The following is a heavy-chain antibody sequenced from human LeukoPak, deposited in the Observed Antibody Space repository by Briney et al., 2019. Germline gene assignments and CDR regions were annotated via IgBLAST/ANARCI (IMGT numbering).Heavy chain of an antibody. V-gene: IGHV4-39*01. Sequence: SETLSLTCTVSGGAISSSSYYWSWIRQPPGKGLEGLASIYYGGGTHYNPSLKSRVTVSVDTSKNQFSLKLSSVTAADTAVYYCARLRLWFGHGYFDYWGQGTLVTVSS. CDR3: ARLRLWFGHGYFDY. D-gene: IGHD3-10*01. J-gene: IGHJ4*02. CDR2: IYYGGGT. CDR1: GGAISSSSYY.